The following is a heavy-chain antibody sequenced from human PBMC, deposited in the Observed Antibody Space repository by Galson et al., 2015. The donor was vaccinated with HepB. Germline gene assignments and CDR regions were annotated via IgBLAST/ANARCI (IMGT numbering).Heavy chain of an antibody. D-gene: IGHD6-19*01. CDR1: GFTFSSYG. CDR3: AKDKQWLSYYYYGIDV. CDR2: ISYDGSNK. Sequence: SLRLSCAASGFTFSSYGMHWVRQAPGKVLEWVAVISYDGSNKYYADSVTGRFTISRDNPKNTLYLQMNSLRAEDTAVYYCAKDKQWLSYYYYGIDVWGQGTTVTVSS. J-gene: IGHJ6*02. V-gene: IGHV3-30*18.